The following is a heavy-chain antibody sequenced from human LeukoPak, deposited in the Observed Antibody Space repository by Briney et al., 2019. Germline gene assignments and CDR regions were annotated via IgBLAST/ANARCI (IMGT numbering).Heavy chain of an antibody. CDR2: INHSGST. Sequence: SETLSLTCAVYGGSFSGYYWSWIRQPPGKGLEWIGEINHSGSTNYNPSLKSRVTISVDTSKNQFSLKLSSVTAADTAVYYCARVCSVSYTSVFRRRDGYNCRDPDYWGQGTLVTVSS. V-gene: IGHV4-34*01. J-gene: IGHJ4*02. CDR1: GGSFSGYY. CDR3: ARVCSVSYTSVFRRRDGYNCRDPDY. D-gene: IGHD5-12*01.